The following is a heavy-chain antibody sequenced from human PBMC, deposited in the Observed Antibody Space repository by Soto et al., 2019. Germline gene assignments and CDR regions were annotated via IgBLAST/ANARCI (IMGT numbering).Heavy chain of an antibody. CDR1: GGSISSSIYY. CDR3: ARLPGWEVTRTDRYYGMDV. J-gene: IGHJ6*02. CDR2: IYYIGST. V-gene: IGHV4-39*01. Sequence: SETLSLTCTVSGGSISSSIYYWGWIRHPPGNGLEWIGSIYYIGSTYYNPSLKSRVTISVDTSKNQFSLKLSSVTAADTAMYYCARLPGWEVTRTDRYYGMDVWGQGTTVTV. D-gene: IGHD1-26*01.